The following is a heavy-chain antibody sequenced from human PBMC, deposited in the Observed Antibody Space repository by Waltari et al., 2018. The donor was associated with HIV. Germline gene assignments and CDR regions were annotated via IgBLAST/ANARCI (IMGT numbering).Heavy chain of an antibody. CDR3: ARMDYGSGTPPLDIYVMDV. Sequence: QLLLQESGPGLVKPSETLSLTCSVSAYSIGNGFSWGSFPQPPGEGLEWIASVHQSGRAYYRPSLKSRVTISMDTSRNQFSLKMNSVTAADTAVYYCARMDYGSGTPPLDIYVMDVWGQGTTVTVSS. CDR2: VHQSGRA. J-gene: IGHJ6*02. D-gene: IGHD3-10*01. V-gene: IGHV4-38-2*01. CDR1: AYSIGNGFS.